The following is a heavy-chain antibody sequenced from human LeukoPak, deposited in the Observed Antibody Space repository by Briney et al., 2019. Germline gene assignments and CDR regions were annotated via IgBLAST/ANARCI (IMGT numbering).Heavy chain of an antibody. V-gene: IGHV3-7*03. D-gene: IGHD6-13*01. CDR2: LKPDGTTK. Sequence: LPGGSLGFSFEPSGFPFSGYSLPWFGRAPGRGLEWLANLKPDGTTKFYVDSVKGRFTISRDNALNSLYLQMNSLRAEDTAIYYCARSIPYGTTWYGRSDYWGQGTLVTVSS. J-gene: IGHJ4*02. CDR3: ARSIPYGTTWYGRSDY. CDR1: GFPFSGYS.